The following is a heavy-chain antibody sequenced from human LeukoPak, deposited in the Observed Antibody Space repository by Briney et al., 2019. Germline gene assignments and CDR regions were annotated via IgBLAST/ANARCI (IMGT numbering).Heavy chain of an antibody. CDR1: GYTLTELS. J-gene: IGHJ4*02. Sequence: ASVKVSCKVSGYTLTELSMHWVRQAPGKGLEWMGGFDPEDGETIYAQKFQGRVTMTEDTSTDTAYMELSSLRSEDTAVYYCATKPYYYDSSGYYDWGQGTLVTVSS. CDR3: ATKPYYYDSSGYYD. D-gene: IGHD3-22*01. V-gene: IGHV1-24*01. CDR2: FDPEDGET.